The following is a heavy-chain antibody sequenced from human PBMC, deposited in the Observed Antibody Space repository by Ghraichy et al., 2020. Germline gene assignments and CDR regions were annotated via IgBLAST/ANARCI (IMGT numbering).Heavy chain of an antibody. CDR1: GVSLSANGMR. J-gene: IGHJ2*01. CDR2: IDWDDKK. V-gene: IGHV2-70*04. CDR3: TRMIDSNYGYFDL. Sequence: SGPTLVKPTQTLTLTCTFSGVSLSANGMRVSWIRQPPGKALEWLARIDWDDKKFYSTSLRTRLTISKDTSKNQVVLTMTNMDPVDTATYYCTRMIDSNYGYFDLWGRGILVTVSS. D-gene: IGHD4-11*01.